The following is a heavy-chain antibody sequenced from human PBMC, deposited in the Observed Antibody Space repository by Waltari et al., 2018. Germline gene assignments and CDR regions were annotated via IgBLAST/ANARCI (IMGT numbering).Heavy chain of an antibody. Sequence: EVQLVQSGAAVKKPGATVKISCKVSGYTFTDYYMHWVQQAPGKGLEWMGLVDPEAGETIYEEKFQGRVTITADTSTDTAYMELSSLRSEDTAVYYCARTYSGYAADAFDIWGQGTMVTVSS. CDR1: GYTFTDYY. CDR3: ARTYSGYAADAFDI. CDR2: VDPEAGET. D-gene: IGHD5-12*01. J-gene: IGHJ3*02. V-gene: IGHV1-69-2*01.